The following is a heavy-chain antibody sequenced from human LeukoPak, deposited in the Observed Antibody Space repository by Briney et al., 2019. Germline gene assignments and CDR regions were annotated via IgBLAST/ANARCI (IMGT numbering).Heavy chain of an antibody. CDR1: GGSISSSNW. V-gene: IGHV4-4*02. D-gene: IGHD6-19*01. CDR3: AREVEGIAVSWSDAFDI. J-gene: IGHJ3*02. CDR2: IYHSGST. Sequence: TSETLSLTCAVSGGSISSSNWWSWVRQPPGKGLEWIGEIYHSGSTNYNPSLKSRVTISVDKSKNQFTLKLSSVTAADTAVYYCAREVEGIAVSWSDAFDIWGQGTMVTVSS.